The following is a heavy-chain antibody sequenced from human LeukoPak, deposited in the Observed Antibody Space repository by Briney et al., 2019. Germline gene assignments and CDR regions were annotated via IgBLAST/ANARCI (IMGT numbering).Heavy chain of an antibody. V-gene: IGHV3-48*03. CDR2: ISSSGSTI. CDR3: AKRRGLELLYYYYMDV. J-gene: IGHJ6*03. CDR1: GFTFSSYE. Sequence: GGSLRLSCAASGFTFSSYEMNWVRQAPGKGLEWVSYISSSGSTIYFADSVKGRFTISRDNSKNTLYLQMNSLRAEDTAVYYCAKRRGLELLYYYYMDVWGKGTTVTVSS. D-gene: IGHD1-7*01.